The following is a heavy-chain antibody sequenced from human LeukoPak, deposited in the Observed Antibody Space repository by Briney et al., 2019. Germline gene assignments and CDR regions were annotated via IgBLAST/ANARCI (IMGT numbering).Heavy chain of an antibody. J-gene: IGHJ6*03. V-gene: IGHV4-4*07. CDR3: ASSPLGLGTYYSYMDL. CDR1: AGSISAYC. Sequence: SETLSLTCTLSAGSISAYCSNWMRQPAGEGLEWIGRTHPSGTTNYNPSFKSRITISIDRSKKKFSLKLTSVTAADSAVYFCASSPLGLGTYYSYMDLWGKGTTVTVSS. CDR2: THPSGTT.